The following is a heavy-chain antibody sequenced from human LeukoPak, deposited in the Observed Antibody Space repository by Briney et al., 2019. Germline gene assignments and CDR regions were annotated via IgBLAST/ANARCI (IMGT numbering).Heavy chain of an antibody. Sequence: GGSLRLSCAASGFPFSSFGMNWVRQAPGKGLEWVSSISSSSSYIYYADSVKGRFTISRDNAKNSLYLQMNSLRAEDTAVYYCARGRELLGYFDYWGQGTLVTVSS. J-gene: IGHJ4*02. V-gene: IGHV3-21*01. D-gene: IGHD1-26*01. CDR1: GFPFSSFG. CDR3: ARGRELLGYFDY. CDR2: ISSSSSYI.